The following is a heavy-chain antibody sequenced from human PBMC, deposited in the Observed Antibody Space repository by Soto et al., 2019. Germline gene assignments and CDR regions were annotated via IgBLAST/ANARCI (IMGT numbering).Heavy chain of an antibody. Sequence: PGGSLRLSCAASGFTFSSYGMHWVRQAPGKGLEWVAVISYDGSNKYYADSVKGRFTISRDNSKNTLYLQMNSLRAEDTAVYYCAKDSQSDLYYYGSGSHTSLYYYSGRDVWGQVTTVTVSS. CDR3: AKDSQSDLYYYGSGSHTSLYYYSGRDV. CDR2: ISYDGSNK. V-gene: IGHV3-30*18. J-gene: IGHJ6*02. D-gene: IGHD3-10*01. CDR1: GFTFSSYG.